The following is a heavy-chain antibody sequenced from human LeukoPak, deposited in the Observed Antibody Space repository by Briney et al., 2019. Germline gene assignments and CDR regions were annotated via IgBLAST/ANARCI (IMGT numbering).Heavy chain of an antibody. Sequence: GGSLRLSCAASGFTFSSYAMSWVRQAPGKGLEWVSAISASGVTTHYADSVKGRFTISRDNSKNTLYLQMSSLRAEDAAIYYCAKDSRGNYVAWLDPWGQGTLVSVSS. V-gene: IGHV3-23*01. CDR2: ISASGVTT. CDR1: GFTFSSYA. D-gene: IGHD4-11*01. CDR3: AKDSRGNYVAWLDP. J-gene: IGHJ5*02.